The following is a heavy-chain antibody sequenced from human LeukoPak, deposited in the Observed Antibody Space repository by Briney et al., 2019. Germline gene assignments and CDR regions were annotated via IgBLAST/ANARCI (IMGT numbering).Heavy chain of an antibody. Sequence: SETLSLTCTVSGGSISSYYWSWIRQPPGKTLEWVGYIYYSGSTNYNPSLESRVTISIDTSKNQFSLKLRSVTAADTAVYYCARGRGYSYGLAYWGQGTLVTVSS. D-gene: IGHD5-18*01. V-gene: IGHV4-59*01. CDR2: IYYSGST. J-gene: IGHJ4*02. CDR1: GGSISSYY. CDR3: ARGRGYSYGLAY.